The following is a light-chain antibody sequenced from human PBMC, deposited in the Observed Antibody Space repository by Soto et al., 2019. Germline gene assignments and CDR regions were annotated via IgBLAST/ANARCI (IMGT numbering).Light chain of an antibody. V-gene: IGKV4-1*01. CDR2: WAS. J-gene: IGKJ2*01. Sequence: VLTQSPSSLAVSLGERATVNCRSSQSVLDNSTNKSYLAWYQKKPGHPPKLLVHWASVREAGVPDRFSSAGSVTHLTLTISSLQADDVALYYYHQYYTTPQPFGQGTQLAIK. CDR3: HQYYTTPQP. CDR1: QSVLDNSTNKSY.